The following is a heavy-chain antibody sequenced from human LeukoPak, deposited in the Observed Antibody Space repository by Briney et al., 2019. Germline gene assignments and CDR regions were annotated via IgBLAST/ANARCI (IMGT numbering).Heavy chain of an antibody. D-gene: IGHD6-13*01. CDR2: IISNENSA. Sequence: GSLRLSCAASGFTFSSYAMHWVRQAPGKGLVWVSRIISNENSATYADSVRGRFTISRDNAKNTLYLQMNSLRAEDTAVYYCVRGGIASAFDIWGQGTMVTVSS. CDR1: GFTFSSYA. V-gene: IGHV3-74*01. J-gene: IGHJ3*02. CDR3: VRGGIASAFDI.